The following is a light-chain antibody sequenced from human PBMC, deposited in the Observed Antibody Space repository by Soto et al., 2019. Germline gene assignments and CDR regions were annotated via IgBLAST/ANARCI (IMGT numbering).Light chain of an antibody. Sequence: IVLTQSPGTLSLSPGERATLSCRARQSVSSSYLAWYQQKPGQAPRLLIYGASSRATGIPDRFSGSGSGTDFTLTISRLEPEDFAVYYCQQYDSSPPRITFGQGTRLEIK. J-gene: IGKJ5*01. V-gene: IGKV3-20*01. CDR3: QQYDSSPPRIT. CDR2: GAS. CDR1: QSVSSSY.